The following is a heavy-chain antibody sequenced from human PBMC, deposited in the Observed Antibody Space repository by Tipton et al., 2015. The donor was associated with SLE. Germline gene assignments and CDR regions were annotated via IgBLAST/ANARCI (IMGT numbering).Heavy chain of an antibody. CDR2: IYSGGST. CDR3: ARARGEVPAPFFDY. D-gene: IGHD2-2*01. CDR1: GFTVSSNY. V-gene: IGHV3-66*02. J-gene: IGHJ4*02. Sequence: SLRLSCAASGFTVSSNYMSWVRQAPGKGLEWVSVIYSGGSTYYADSVKGRFTISRDNSKNTLYLQMNSLRAEDTAVYYCARARGEVPAPFFDYWGQGALVTVSS.